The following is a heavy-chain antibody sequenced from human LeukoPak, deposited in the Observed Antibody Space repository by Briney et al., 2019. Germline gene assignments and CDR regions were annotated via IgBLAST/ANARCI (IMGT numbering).Heavy chain of an antibody. D-gene: IGHD3-10*01. Sequence: GGSLRLSCAASGFTFSSYAMSWVRQAPGKGLEWVSVIYSGGSTYYADSVKGRFTISRDNSKNTLYLQMNSLRAEDTAVYYCAIDGSGSYRLDYWGQGTLVTVSS. CDR1: GFTFSSYA. CDR3: AIDGSGSYRLDY. V-gene: IGHV3-53*01. CDR2: IYSGGST. J-gene: IGHJ4*02.